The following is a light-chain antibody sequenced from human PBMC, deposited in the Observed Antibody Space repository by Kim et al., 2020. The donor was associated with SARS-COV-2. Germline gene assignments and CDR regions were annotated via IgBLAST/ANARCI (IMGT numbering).Light chain of an antibody. CDR3: QSADGSGTYV. J-gene: IGLJ1*01. CDR1: ALPEKQ. Sequence: SYELTLPPSVSVSPGQTARITCSGDALPEKQTYWYQQKSGQAPLLLIYKDSERPSGIPGRFSGSSSGTTVTLTISGVQAEDDADYYCQSADGSGTYVFGTGTKVTVL. V-gene: IGLV3-25*03. CDR2: KDS.